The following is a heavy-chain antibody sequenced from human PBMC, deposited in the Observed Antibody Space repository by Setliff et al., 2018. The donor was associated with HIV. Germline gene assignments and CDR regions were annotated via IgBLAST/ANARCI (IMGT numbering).Heavy chain of an antibody. J-gene: IGHJ4*02. Sequence: SETLSLTCTVSGGSISSGGFYWSWIRQPAGKGLEWIGRIYASGSTNYNPSLKSRVTISVDTSKNLFSLKLSSVTAADTAVYYCAREWGSGWYFFRIDYWGQGTLVTVSS. CDR1: GGSISSGGFY. V-gene: IGHV4-61*02. D-gene: IGHD6-19*01. CDR2: IYASGST. CDR3: AREWGSGWYFFRIDY.